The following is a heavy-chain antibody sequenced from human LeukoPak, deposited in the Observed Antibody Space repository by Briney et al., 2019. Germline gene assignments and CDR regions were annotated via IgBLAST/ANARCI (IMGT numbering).Heavy chain of an antibody. CDR1: GYTFTSYG. D-gene: IGHD2-15*01. Sequence: ASVKVSCKASGYTFTSYGISWVRQAPGQGLEWMGWISAYNGNTNYAQKLQGRVTMTTDTSTSTAYMELRSLRSDDTAVYYCARDFGMVVDEDAFDIWGQGTMVTVSS. J-gene: IGHJ3*02. V-gene: IGHV1-18*01. CDR2: ISAYNGNT. CDR3: ARDFGMVVDEDAFDI.